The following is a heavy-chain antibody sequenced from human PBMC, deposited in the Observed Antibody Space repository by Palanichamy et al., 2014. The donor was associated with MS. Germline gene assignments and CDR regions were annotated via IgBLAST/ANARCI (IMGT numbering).Heavy chain of an antibody. CDR3: AKAFPSSSSLYYYYGMDV. CDR1: GFTFSSYA. V-gene: IGHV3-23*04. CDR2: ISGSGGST. J-gene: IGHJ6*02. D-gene: IGHD6-6*01. Sequence: EVQLVESGGGLVQPGGSLRLSCAASGFTFSSYAMSWVRQAPGKGLEWVSAISGSGGSTYCADSVKGRFTISRDNSKNTLYLQMNSLGAEDTAVYYCAKAFPSSSSLYYYYGMDVWGQGTTVTVSS.